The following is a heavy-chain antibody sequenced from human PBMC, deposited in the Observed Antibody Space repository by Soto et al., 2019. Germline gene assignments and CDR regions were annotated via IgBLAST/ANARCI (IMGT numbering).Heavy chain of an antibody. CDR2: TYYRSKWYN. J-gene: IGHJ4*02. D-gene: IGHD3-10*01. CDR3: ARDWGSGRYYRLDYYFDY. Sequence: QSQTLSLTCAISGDSVSSNSAAWNWIRQSPSRGLEWLGRTYYRSKWYNDYAVSVKSRITINPDTSKNQFSLQLNSVTPEDTDVYYCARDWGSGRYYRLDYYFDYWGQGTLVTVSS. V-gene: IGHV6-1*01. CDR1: GDSVSSNSAA.